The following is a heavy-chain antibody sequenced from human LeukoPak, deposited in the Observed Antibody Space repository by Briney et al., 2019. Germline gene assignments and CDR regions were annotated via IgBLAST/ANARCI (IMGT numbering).Heavy chain of an antibody. V-gene: IGHV4-31*03. Sequence: SETLSLTCTVSGGSISSGGYYWSWIRQHPGKGLEWIGYIYYSGSTYYNPSLKSRVTISVDTSKNQFSLKLSSVTAADTAVYYCARVPEYCSSTSCYTDFDYWGQGTLVTVSS. CDR3: ARVPEYCSSTSCYTDFDY. J-gene: IGHJ4*02. CDR1: GGSISSGGYY. D-gene: IGHD2-2*02. CDR2: IYYSGST.